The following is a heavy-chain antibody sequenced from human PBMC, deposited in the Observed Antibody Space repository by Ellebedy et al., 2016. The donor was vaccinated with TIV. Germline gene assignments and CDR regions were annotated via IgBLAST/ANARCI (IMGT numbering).Heavy chain of an antibody. CDR3: ASLEMATILDAFDI. CDR1: GGSLSSSPYY. J-gene: IGHJ3*02. V-gene: IGHV4-39*01. CDR2: VYYSGNT. D-gene: IGHD5-24*01. Sequence: SETLSLTCTVSGGSLSSSPYYWGWIRQSPGTGLEWIGTVYYSGNTYYNPSLKSRVTISVDTSMNRFSLKLSSVTAADTAVYYCASLEMATILDAFDIWGQGTKVTVSS.